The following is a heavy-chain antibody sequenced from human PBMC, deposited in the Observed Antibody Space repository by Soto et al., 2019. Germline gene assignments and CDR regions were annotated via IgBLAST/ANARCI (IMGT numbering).Heavy chain of an antibody. J-gene: IGHJ1*01. CDR1: GYTFCNYG. D-gene: IGHD6-19*01. CDR3: ARGGDSGGLFWLYFQN. V-gene: IGHV1-18*01. CDR2: ISPDNGNS. Sequence: ASVKVSCKASGYTFCNYGLNWVRQAPGQGLEWMGWISPDNGNSNHAQKFQGRVTMTTDTSTSTAYMELRSLRSDDTAVYYCARGGDSGGLFWLYFQNWGQGTLVTVS.